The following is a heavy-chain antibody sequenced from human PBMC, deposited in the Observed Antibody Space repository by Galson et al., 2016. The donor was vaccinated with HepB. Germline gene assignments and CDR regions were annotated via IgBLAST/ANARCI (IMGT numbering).Heavy chain of an antibody. D-gene: IGHD2-2*01. CDR3: AKDCSTTSCSAWHAFDM. CDR2: ISDSGGGT. Sequence: SLRLSCAASGFIFSNFAMSWVRQAPGRGLEWVSPISDSGGGTYYADSVKGRFTISRDNAKNSLCLQMNSLRVEDTGVYYCAKDCSTTSCSAWHAFDMWGQGTLVTVSS. J-gene: IGHJ3*02. V-gene: IGHV3-23*01. CDR1: GFIFSNFA.